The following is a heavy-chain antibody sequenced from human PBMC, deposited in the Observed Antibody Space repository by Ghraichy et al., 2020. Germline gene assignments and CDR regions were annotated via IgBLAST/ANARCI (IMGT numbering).Heavy chain of an antibody. CDR3: ARSGYTSGWPAFDY. Sequence: GSLRLSCAAYGFTFSTYSMNWVRQAPGKGLEWISYISSSSSGIYYADSVKGRFTISRDNAKKSLYLQMNSLRDEDTAVYYCARSGYTSGWPAFDYWGQGTLVTVSS. V-gene: IGHV3-48*02. CDR2: ISSSSSGI. D-gene: IGHD6-19*01. J-gene: IGHJ4*02. CDR1: GFTFSTYS.